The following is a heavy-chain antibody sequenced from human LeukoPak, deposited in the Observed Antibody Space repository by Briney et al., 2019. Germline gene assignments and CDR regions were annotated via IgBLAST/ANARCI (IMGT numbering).Heavy chain of an antibody. D-gene: IGHD2-21*01. Sequence: GGSLRLSCAGSGFTFSSYWMSWVRQAPGKGMEWVAYIKQHGSEKYYVDSVKGRFTISRDDAKNSLYLQMDSLRAEDTAVYYCARLWPFDYWGQGTLVTVSS. CDR3: ARLWPFDY. CDR2: IKQHGSEK. CDR1: GFTFSSYW. J-gene: IGHJ4*02. V-gene: IGHV3-7*01.